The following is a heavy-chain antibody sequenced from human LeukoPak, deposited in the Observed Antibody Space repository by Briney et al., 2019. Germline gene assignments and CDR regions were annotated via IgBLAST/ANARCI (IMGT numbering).Heavy chain of an antibody. J-gene: IGHJ3*02. D-gene: IGHD3-16*01. V-gene: IGHV4-59*01. CDR2: IYYSGST. CDR3: ARDMIMFGGASPNDAFDI. CDR1: GGSISSYY. Sequence: PSETLSLTCTVSGGSISSYYWSWIRQPPGKGLEWIGYIYYSGSTNYNPSLKSRVTISVDTSKNQFSLKLSSVTAADTAVYYCARDMIMFGGASPNDAFDIWGQGTMVTVSS.